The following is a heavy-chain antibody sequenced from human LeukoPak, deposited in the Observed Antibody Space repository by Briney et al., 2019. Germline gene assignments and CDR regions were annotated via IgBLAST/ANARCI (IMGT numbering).Heavy chain of an antibody. CDR1: GGSFSGYY. J-gene: IGHJ4*02. Sequence: PSETLSLTCAVYGGSFSGYYWSWIRQPPGKGLEWIGEINHSGSTNYNPSLKSRVTISVDTSKNQFSLKLSSVTAADTAVYYCASLTISYYWGQGTLVTVSS. D-gene: IGHD3-3*02. V-gene: IGHV4-34*01. CDR2: INHSGST. CDR3: ASLTISYY.